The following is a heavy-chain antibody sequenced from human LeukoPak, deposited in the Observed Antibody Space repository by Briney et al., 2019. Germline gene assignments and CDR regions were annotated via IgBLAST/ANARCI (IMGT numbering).Heavy chain of an antibody. D-gene: IGHD3-3*01. CDR2: IWYDGSNK. J-gene: IGHJ4*02. CDR1: GFTFSSYA. Sequence: GGSLRLSCAASGFTFSSYAMHWVRQAPGKGLEWVAVIWYDGSNKYYADSVKGRFTISRDNSKNTLYLQMNSLKTEDTAVYYCTTGPTTYYDFWSGYYEFDYWGQGTLVTVSS. CDR3: TTGPTTYYDFWSGYYEFDY. V-gene: IGHV3-33*08.